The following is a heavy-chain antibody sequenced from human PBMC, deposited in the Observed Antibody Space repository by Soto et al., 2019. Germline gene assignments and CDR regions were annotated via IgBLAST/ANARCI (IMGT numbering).Heavy chain of an antibody. CDR3: AKTLSGYNYGPSGSYYYGMDV. J-gene: IGHJ6*02. D-gene: IGHD5-18*01. Sequence: QVQLVESGGGVVQPGRSLRLSCAASRFTFSSYGMHWVRQAPGKGLEWVAVISYDGSNKYYADSVKGRFTISRDNSKNTLYLQMNSLRAEDTAVYYCAKTLSGYNYGPSGSYYYGMDVWGQGTTFTVSS. V-gene: IGHV3-30*18. CDR2: ISYDGSNK. CDR1: RFTFSSYG.